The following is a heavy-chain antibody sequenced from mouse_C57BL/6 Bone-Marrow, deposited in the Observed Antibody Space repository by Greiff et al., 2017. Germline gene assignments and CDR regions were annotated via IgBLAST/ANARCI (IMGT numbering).Heavy chain of an antibody. CDR2: IDPSDSYT. CDR3: ARDTYYFDY. CDR1: GYTFTSYW. V-gene: IGHV1-69*01. Sequence: QVQLQQPGAELVMPGASVKLSCKASGYTFTSYWMHWVKQRPGQGLEWIGEIDPSDSYTNYNQKLKGKSTLTVDKSSSTAYMQLSSLTSEDSAVYYCARDTYYFDYWGQGTTLTVSS. D-gene: IGHD2-10*02. J-gene: IGHJ2*01.